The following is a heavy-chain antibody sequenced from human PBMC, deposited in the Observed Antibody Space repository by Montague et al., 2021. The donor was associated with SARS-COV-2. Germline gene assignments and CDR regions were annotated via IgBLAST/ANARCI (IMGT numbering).Heavy chain of an antibody. V-gene: IGHV4-59*01. Sequence: SETLSLTCTVSGGSISSYYWSWIRQPPGKGLGWFGIFYYIGSTNSNPSPTIRVPIPVDTSKNQFSLKLSSVTAAATAVYYCASQVPDFWSGIDYWGQGTLVTVSS. CDR1: GGSISSYY. D-gene: IGHD3-3*01. CDR3: ASQVPDFWSGIDY. CDR2: FYYIGST. J-gene: IGHJ4*02.